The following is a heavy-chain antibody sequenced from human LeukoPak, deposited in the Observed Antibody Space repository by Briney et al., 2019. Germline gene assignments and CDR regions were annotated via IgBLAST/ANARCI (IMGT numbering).Heavy chain of an antibody. CDR3: ARDSGSGNNDY. D-gene: IGHD1-26*01. Sequence: ASVKVSCTASGYTFTSYAIHWVRQAPGQRLEWMGWISAGNGNTKYSQNFQGRVTFISNTSATTAFMELSSLGSVDAAVYYCARDSGSGNNDYWGQGTLVTVPS. CDR1: GYTFTSYA. J-gene: IGHJ4*02. CDR2: ISAGNGNT. V-gene: IGHV1-3*01.